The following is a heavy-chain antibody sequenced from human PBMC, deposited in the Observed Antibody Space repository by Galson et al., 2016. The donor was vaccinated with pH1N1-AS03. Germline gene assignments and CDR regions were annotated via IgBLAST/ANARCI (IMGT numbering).Heavy chain of an antibody. J-gene: IGHJ4*02. CDR1: GFTFSSYW. V-gene: IGHV3-7*01. Sequence: SLRLSCAASGFTFSSYWMTWVRQAPGKGLEWVAIIKQDGSVEYYVDSVKGRFTISRDNAKNSLYLQMNSLRDEDTAVYYCARAVGGGDSFWGQGTLVTVSA. CDR2: IKQDGSVE. D-gene: IGHD4-23*01. CDR3: ARAVGGGDSF.